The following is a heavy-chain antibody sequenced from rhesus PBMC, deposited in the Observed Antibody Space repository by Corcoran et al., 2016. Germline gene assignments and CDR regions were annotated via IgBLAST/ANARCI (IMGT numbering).Heavy chain of an antibody. D-gene: IGHD2-21*01. CDR3: ARDRRVVATNYFDY. J-gene: IGHJ4*01. CDR2: INGNSGST. V-gene: IGHV4-80*01. CDR1: GGSFSRYW. Sequence: QVQLQESGPGLVKPSETLSLTCAVSGGSFSRYWWSWLRPPPGTGLEWLGEINGNSGSTNDNPSLKSRVTISKDASKNQFSLKLSSVTAADTAVYYCARDRRVVATNYFDYWGQGVLVTVSS.